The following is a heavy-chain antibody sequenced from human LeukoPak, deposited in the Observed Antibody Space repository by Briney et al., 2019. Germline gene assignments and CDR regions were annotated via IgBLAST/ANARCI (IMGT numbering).Heavy chain of an antibody. CDR2: ISYDGSNK. J-gene: IGHJ3*02. CDR1: GFTISSYA. CDR3: AREENYYGSGSYKAFDI. D-gene: IGHD3-10*01. V-gene: IGHV3-30*14. Sequence: GGSLRLSCAASGFTISSYAMHWVRQAPGKGLEWVAVISYDGSNKYYADSVKGRFTISRDNSKNTLYLQMNSLRAEDTAVYYCAREENYYGSGSYKAFDIWGQGTMVTVSS.